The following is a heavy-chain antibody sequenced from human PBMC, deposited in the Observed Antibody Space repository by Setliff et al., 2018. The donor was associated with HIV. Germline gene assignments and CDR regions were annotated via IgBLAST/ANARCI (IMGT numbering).Heavy chain of an antibody. Sequence: PGGSLRLSCAASGFTFSNYAMSWVRQAPGEGLEWVSAILSTGERTFYADSVKGRFTISRDNSKNTVYLQMNSLRVEDTAVYYCARELYREWDYVVYGMDVWGQGTTVTV. CDR2: ILSTGERT. D-gene: IGHD1-26*01. V-gene: IGHV3-23*01. CDR1: GFTFSNYA. J-gene: IGHJ6*02. CDR3: ARELYREWDYVVYGMDV.